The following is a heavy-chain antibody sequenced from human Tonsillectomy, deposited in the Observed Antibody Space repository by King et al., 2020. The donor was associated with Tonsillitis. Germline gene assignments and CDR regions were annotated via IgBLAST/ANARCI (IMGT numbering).Heavy chain of an antibody. CDR2: ISHSGST. CDR1: GGSISSGGYS. V-gene: IGHV4-30-2*01. Sequence: QLQESASRLVKPSQTLSLTCAVSGGSISSGGYSWSWIRQPPGKGLEYIGYISHSGSTHYNPSLKSRVTISADRSKNQFSLTLSSVTAADTAVYYCARVGLLFGFDPWGQGTLVTVSS. D-gene: IGHD3/OR15-3a*01. J-gene: IGHJ5*02. CDR3: ARVGLLFGFDP.